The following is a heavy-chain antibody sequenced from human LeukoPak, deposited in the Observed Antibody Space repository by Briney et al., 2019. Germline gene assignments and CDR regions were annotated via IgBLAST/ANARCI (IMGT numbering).Heavy chain of an antibody. Sequence: ASVKVPCKVSGYTLTELSMHWVRQAPGKGLEWMGGFDPEDGETIYAQKFQGRVTMTEDTSTDTAYMELSSLRSEDTAVYYCATDRYYYDSSGLFDYWGQGTLVTVSS. CDR1: GYTLTELS. V-gene: IGHV1-24*01. CDR3: ATDRYYYDSSGLFDY. J-gene: IGHJ4*02. D-gene: IGHD3-22*01. CDR2: FDPEDGET.